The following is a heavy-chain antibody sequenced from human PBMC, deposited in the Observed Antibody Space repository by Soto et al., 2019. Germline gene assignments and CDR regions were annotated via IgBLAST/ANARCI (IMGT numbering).Heavy chain of an antibody. Sequence: PSETLSLTCTVSGASLSSGSYYWSWIRQPPGKGLEWIGYFYYTGTTKYNPSLESRVTISADTSKSQFSLNLTSVTAADTAVYYCARISYWVKDYWGQGALVTVSS. CDR2: FYYTGTT. D-gene: IGHD2-8*02. CDR3: ARISYWVKDY. J-gene: IGHJ4*02. V-gene: IGHV4-61*01. CDR1: GASLSSGSYY.